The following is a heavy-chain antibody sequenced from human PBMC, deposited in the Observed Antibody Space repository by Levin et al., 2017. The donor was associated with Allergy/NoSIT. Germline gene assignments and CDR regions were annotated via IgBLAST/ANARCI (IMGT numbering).Heavy chain of an antibody. CDR1: GGSISTTNW. D-gene: IGHD3-16*02. Sequence: PSETLSLTCAVSGGSISTTNWWSWVRQPPGKGLEWIGEIYHSGSANYNPSLKSRITISLDKSKNQFSLKLTSVTAADTAVYYCAGRGYIWGTYRPYFDNWGQGTLVTVSS. V-gene: IGHV4-4*02. CDR3: AGRGYIWGTYRPYFDN. J-gene: IGHJ4*02. CDR2: IYHSGSA.